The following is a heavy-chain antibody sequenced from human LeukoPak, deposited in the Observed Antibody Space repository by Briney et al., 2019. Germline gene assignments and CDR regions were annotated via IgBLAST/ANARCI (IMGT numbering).Heavy chain of an antibody. Sequence: GGSLRLSCAASGFTFSNYAMSWVRQAPGKGLEWVSSISGSGINTYYADSVKGRFTISRDNSKNTLYLQMNSLRAEDTALYYCAKDSLGYYKPFDYWGQGTLVTVSS. D-gene: IGHD3-9*01. CDR1: GFTFSNYA. J-gene: IGHJ4*02. CDR3: AKDSLGYYKPFDY. V-gene: IGHV3-23*01. CDR2: ISGSGINT.